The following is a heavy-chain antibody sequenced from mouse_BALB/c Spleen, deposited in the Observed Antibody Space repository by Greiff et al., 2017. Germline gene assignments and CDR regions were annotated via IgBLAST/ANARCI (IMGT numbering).Heavy chain of an antibody. Sequence: QVQLKESGAELAKPGASVKMSCKASGYTFTSYWMHWVKQRPGQGLEWIGYINPSTGYTEYNQKFKDKATLTADKSSSTAYMQLSSLTSEDSAVYYCASTTVVATRGFAYWGQGTLVTVSA. V-gene: IGHV1-7*01. D-gene: IGHD1-1*01. CDR3: ASTTVVATRGFAY. CDR1: GYTFTSYW. CDR2: INPSTGYT. J-gene: IGHJ3*01.